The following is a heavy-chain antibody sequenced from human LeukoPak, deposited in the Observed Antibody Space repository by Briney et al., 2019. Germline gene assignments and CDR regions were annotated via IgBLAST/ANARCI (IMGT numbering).Heavy chain of an antibody. CDR2: MNPNSGNT. D-gene: IGHD3-10*01. V-gene: IGHV1-8*01. CDR1: GYTFTSYD. CDR3: ARDLIVPVAMTGSGSYSTDY. J-gene: IGHJ4*02. Sequence: ASVKVSCKASGYTFTSYDINWVRQATGQGLEWMGWMNPNSGNTGYAQKFQGRVTMTRNTSISTAYMELSSLRSEDTAVYYCARDLIVPVAMTGSGSYSTDYWGQGTLVTVSS.